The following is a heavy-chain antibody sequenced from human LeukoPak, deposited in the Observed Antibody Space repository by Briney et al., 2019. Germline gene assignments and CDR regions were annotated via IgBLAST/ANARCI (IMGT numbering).Heavy chain of an antibody. J-gene: IGHJ3*02. CDR3: ARARSGGSAFDI. D-gene: IGHD2-15*01. CDR2: INPNSGGT. V-gene: IGHV1-2*06. CDR1: GYTFTGYY. Sequence: GAAVKVSCKASGYTFTGYYMHWVRQAPGQGLEWMGRINPNSGGTNYPQKFQGRVTMTRYTSISTAYMELSRLRSDDTAVYYCARARSGGSAFDIWGQGTMVTVSS.